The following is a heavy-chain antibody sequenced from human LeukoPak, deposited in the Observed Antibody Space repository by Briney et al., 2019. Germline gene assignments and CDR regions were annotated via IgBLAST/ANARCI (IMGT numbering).Heavy chain of an antibody. CDR3: ARAATYYDFWSGYYRANYYFDY. D-gene: IGHD3-3*01. J-gene: IGHJ4*02. CDR1: GYTFTSYG. CDR2: ISAYNGNT. V-gene: IGHV1-18*01. Sequence: ASVKVSCKASGYTFTSYGISWVRQAPGQGLEWMGWISAYNGNTNYAQKLQGRVTMTTDTSTSTAYMELRSLRSDDTAVYYCARAATYYDFWSGYYRANYYFDYWGQGTLVTVTS.